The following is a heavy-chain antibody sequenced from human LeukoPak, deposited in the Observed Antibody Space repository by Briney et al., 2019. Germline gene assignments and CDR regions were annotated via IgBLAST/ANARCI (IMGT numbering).Heavy chain of an antibody. V-gene: IGHV3-30*18. D-gene: IGHD3-10*01. CDR2: ISNDRSNK. J-gene: IGHJ4*02. Sequence: GGSLRLSCAASGFTFSTYGMHWVRQAPGKGLEWVAVISNDRSNKYYADSVKGRFTISRDNSKSTLYVQMNSLRAEDTAVYYCAKDWGAGGSALTFWGQGTLVTVSS. CDR1: GFTFSTYG. CDR3: AKDWGAGGSALTF.